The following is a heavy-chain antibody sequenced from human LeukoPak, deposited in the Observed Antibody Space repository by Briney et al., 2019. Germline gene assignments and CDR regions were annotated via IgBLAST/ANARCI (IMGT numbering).Heavy chain of an antibody. D-gene: IGHD2-2*01. CDR2: IIPIFGTA. Sequence: SVKVSCKASGGTFSSYAISWVRQAPGQGLEWMGGIIPIFGTANYAQKFQGRVTVTTDESTSTAYMELSSLRSEDTAVYYCARDRYCSSTSCYFGPHDPWGQGTLVTVSS. V-gene: IGHV1-69*05. J-gene: IGHJ5*02. CDR3: ARDRYCSSTSCYFGPHDP. CDR1: GGTFSSYA.